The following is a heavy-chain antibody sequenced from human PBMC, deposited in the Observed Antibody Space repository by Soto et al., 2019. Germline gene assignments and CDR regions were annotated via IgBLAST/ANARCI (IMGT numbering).Heavy chain of an antibody. D-gene: IGHD3-10*01. V-gene: IGHV4-31*03. CDR2: IYYSGST. Sequence: QVQLQESGPGLVKPSQTLSLTCTVSGGSISSGGYYWSWIRQHPGKGLEWIGYIYYSGSTYYNPSLKSRVTISVDTSKNQFSLKLSSVTAADTAVYYCARGAVRGVIKGWFDPWRQGTLVTVSS. CDR3: ARGAVRGVIKGWFDP. J-gene: IGHJ5*02. CDR1: GGSISSGGYY.